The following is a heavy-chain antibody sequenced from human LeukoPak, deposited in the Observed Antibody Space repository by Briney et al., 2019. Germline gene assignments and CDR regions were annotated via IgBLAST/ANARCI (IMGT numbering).Heavy chain of an antibody. Sequence: GESLKISCKASGYSFTSQVSGKVLKWMGIIYXGDSDSRYSPSXXXXVXXXXXKXINTAXLQWSSLKASDTAMYYCARQSSGPQGYYYYGMDVWGQGTTVTVSS. D-gene: IGHD6-19*01. CDR2: IYXGDSDS. CDR1: GYSFTS. CDR3: ARQSSGPQGYYYYGMDV. J-gene: IGHJ6*02. V-gene: IGHV5-51*01.